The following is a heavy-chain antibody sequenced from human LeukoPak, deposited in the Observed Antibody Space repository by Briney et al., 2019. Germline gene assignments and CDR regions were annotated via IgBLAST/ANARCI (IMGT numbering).Heavy chain of an antibody. D-gene: IGHD3-22*01. CDR1: GFTFSSYE. CDR3: AKVSTMIVVVRGPFDY. J-gene: IGHJ4*02. V-gene: IGHV3-30*02. Sequence: GGSLRLSCAASGFTFSSYEMNWVRQAPGKGLEWVAFIRYDGSNKYYADSVKGRFTISRDNSKNTLYLQMNSLRAEDTAVYCCAKVSTMIVVVRGPFDYWGQGTLVTVSS. CDR2: IRYDGSNK.